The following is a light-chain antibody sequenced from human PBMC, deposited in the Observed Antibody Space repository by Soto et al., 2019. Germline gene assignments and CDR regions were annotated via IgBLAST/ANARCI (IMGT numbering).Light chain of an antibody. Sequence: QSALTQPASVSGSPGQSIAISCTGTNSDVGGYNYVSWYQQHPGKAPKLMIYEVNNRPSGVSNRFSGSKSDNTASLTISGLQAEDEADYYCSSYTTSSTLIFGTGTKLTV. CDR3: SSYTTSSTLI. CDR2: EVN. J-gene: IGLJ1*01. V-gene: IGLV2-14*01. CDR1: NSDVGGYNY.